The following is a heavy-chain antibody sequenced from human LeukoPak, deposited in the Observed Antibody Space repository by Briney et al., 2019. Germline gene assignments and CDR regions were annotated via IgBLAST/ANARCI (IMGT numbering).Heavy chain of an antibody. CDR3: AGYYASGVSAYDYLGMDV. CDR1: GFSISSGYY. CDR2: MSHNRGT. Sequence: SETLSLTCAVSGFSISSGYYWGWIRQPPGKGLEWIGSMSHNRGTYYNSSLKSRVTISMDTSKNQFSLRLSSVTAADTAVYYCAGYYASGVSAYDYLGMDVWGKGTTVTVSS. J-gene: IGHJ6*04. V-gene: IGHV4-38-2*01. D-gene: IGHD3-10*01.